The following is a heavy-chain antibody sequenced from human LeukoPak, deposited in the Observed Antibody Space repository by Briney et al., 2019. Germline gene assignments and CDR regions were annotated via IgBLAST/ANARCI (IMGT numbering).Heavy chain of an antibody. D-gene: IGHD6-13*01. J-gene: IGHJ6*03. Sequence: GASVKVSCKASGYTFTGYYMHWVRQAPRQGLEWMGRVNPNSGGTNFAQKFQGRVTMTRDTSISTAHMELSRLRSDDTAVYYCARAYSSSPKAAGYYMDVWGKGTTVTVSS. V-gene: IGHV1-2*06. CDR3: ARAYSSSPKAAGYYMDV. CDR1: GYTFTGYY. CDR2: VNPNSGGT.